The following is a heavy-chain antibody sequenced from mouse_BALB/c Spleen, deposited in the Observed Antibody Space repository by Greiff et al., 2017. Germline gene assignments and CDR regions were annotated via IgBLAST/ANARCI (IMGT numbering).Heavy chain of an antibody. CDR3: ARRWSYAMDY. J-gene: IGHJ4*01. Sequence: EVQLVESGPGLVKPSQSLSLTCTVTGYSITSDYAWNWIRQFPGNKLEWMGYISYSGSTSYNPSLKSRISITRDTSKNQFFLQLNSVTTEDTATYYCARRWSYAMDYWGQGTSVTVSS. V-gene: IGHV3-2*02. CDR1: GYSITSDYA. D-gene: IGHD2-3*01. CDR2: ISYSGST.